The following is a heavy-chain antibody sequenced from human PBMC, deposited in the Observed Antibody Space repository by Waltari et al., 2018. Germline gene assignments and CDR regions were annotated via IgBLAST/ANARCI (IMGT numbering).Heavy chain of an antibody. D-gene: IGHD6-19*01. CDR2: ISWNSGSI. Sequence: EVQLVESGGGLVQPGRSLRLSCAASGFTFDDYAIHWVRQPPGKGLEWVSGISWNSGSIGYADSVEGRFTISRDNAKNSLFLQMNSLRADDTALYYCAKDKSYYTSGWENAFDIWGQGTMVTVSS. CDR3: AKDKSYYTSGWENAFDI. V-gene: IGHV3-9*01. CDR1: GFTFDDYA. J-gene: IGHJ3*02.